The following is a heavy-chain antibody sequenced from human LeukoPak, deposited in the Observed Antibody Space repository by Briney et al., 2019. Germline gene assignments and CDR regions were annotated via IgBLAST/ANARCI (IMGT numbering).Heavy chain of an antibody. V-gene: IGHV4-34*01. Sequence: PSETLSLTCAVYGGXFSGYYCSWIRQPPGKGLEWIGEINHSGSTNYNPSLKSRVTISVDTSKNQSSLKLSSVTAADTAVYYCARNLNAFDPWGQGTLVTVSS. CDR2: INHSGST. CDR3: ARNLNAFDP. CDR1: GGXFSGYY. J-gene: IGHJ5*02.